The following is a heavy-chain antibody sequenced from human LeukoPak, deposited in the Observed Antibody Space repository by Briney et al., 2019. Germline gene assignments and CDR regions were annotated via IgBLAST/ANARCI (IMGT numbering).Heavy chain of an antibody. J-gene: IGHJ5*02. V-gene: IGHV3-74*01. D-gene: IGHD2-15*01. Sequence: GGSLRLSCAASGFTFKLYWMHWVRQVPGKRPVWVSRINDDGSDTIYADSVRGRFTISRDDARNTVYLQMNNLRAEDTAVYYCVRGGPSTWSWGQGTLVTVSS. CDR2: INDDGSDT. CDR1: GFTFKLYW. CDR3: VRGGPSTWS.